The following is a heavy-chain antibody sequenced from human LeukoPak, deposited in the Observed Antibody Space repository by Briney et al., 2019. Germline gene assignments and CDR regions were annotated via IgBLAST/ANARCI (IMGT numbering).Heavy chain of an antibody. CDR1: GGSFSGYY. CDR3: ARFGYSYGPGGAFDI. CDR2: INHSGST. D-gene: IGHD5-18*01. Sequence: SETLSLTCAVYGGSFSGYYWSWIRQPPGKGLEWIGEINHSGSTNYNPSLKSRVTISVDTSKNQFSLKLSSVTAADTAVYYCARFGYSYGPGGAFDIWGQGTMVTVSS. V-gene: IGHV4-34*01. J-gene: IGHJ3*02.